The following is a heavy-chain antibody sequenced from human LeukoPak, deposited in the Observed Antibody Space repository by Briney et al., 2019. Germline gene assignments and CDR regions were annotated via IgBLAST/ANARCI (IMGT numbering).Heavy chain of an antibody. Sequence: SGTLSLTCAVSGGSISSNNWWNWVRQPPGKGLEWIGEIYHSGSTNYNPSLKSRVTISVDKSKNQFSLKVTSVTAADTAVYYCARGRSAWWGVFGFWGQGTMVTVSS. J-gene: IGHJ3*01. CDR3: ARGRSAWWGVFGF. D-gene: IGHD6-19*01. CDR2: IYHSGST. V-gene: IGHV4-4*02. CDR1: GGSISSNNW.